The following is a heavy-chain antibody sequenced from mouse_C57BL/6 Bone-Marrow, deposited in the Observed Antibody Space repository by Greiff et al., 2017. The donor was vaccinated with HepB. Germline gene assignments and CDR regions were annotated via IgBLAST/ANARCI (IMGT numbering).Heavy chain of an antibody. CDR3: ARRLTGTSWFAY. D-gene: IGHD4-1*01. J-gene: IGHJ3*01. Sequence: QVQLKQPGAELVMPGASVRLSCKASGYTFTSYWMHWVKQRPGQGLEWIGEIDPSDSYTNYNQKFKGKSTLTVDKSSSTAYMQLSSLTSEDSAVYYCARRLTGTSWFAYWGQGTLVTVSA. CDR1: GYTFTSYW. CDR2: IDPSDSYT. V-gene: IGHV1-69*01.